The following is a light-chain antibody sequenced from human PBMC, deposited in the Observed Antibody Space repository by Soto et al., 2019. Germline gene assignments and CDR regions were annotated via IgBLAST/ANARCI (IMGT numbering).Light chain of an antibody. J-gene: IGKJ4*01. V-gene: IGKV3-20*01. CDR1: QSVSSSY. CDR2: GAS. CDR3: QQYCSSPLT. Sequence: EIVLTQSPGTLSLSPGERATLSCRASQSVSSSYLAWYQQKPGQAPRLLIYGASSRATGIPDRFSGSGSGTDFTLTISRWEPEDFAVYYCQQYCSSPLTFGGGTKVEIK.